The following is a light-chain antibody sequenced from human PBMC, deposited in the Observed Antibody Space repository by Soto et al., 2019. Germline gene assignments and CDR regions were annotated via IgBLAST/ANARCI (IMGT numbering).Light chain of an antibody. V-gene: IGKV3-20*01. CDR3: QQYGSSGT. Sequence: EIVLTQSPATLSLSPGERAILSCRASQSVSTYLAWYQQKPGQAPRLLIFDASNRATGIPARFSGSGSGTDFTLTISRLEPEDFAVYYCQQYGSSGTFGQGTKVDI. CDR2: DAS. J-gene: IGKJ1*01. CDR1: QSVSTY.